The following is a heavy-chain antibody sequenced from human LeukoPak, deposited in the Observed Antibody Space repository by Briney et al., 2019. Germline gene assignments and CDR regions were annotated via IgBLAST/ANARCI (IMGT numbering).Heavy chain of an antibody. CDR1: GGTFSSYA. CDR2: IIPIFGTA. Sequence: SVKVSCKASGGTFSSYAISWVRQAPGQGLEWMGGIIPIFGTANYAQKFEGRVTITADESTSTAYMELSSLRSEDTAVYYCTGSTSQFDAFDIWGQGAMVTVSS. D-gene: IGHD2-2*01. V-gene: IGHV1-69*01. CDR3: TGSTSQFDAFDI. J-gene: IGHJ3*02.